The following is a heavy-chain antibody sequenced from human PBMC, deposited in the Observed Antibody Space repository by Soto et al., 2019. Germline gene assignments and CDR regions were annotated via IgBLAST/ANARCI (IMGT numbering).Heavy chain of an antibody. CDR3: ARMYSSGSGWFHP. D-gene: IGHD6-19*01. CDR1: GYSITAGGYY. J-gene: IGHJ5*02. CDR2: FYSSGSI. V-gene: IGHV4-31*03. Sequence: SETLSLTCFVSGYSITAGGYYWSWIRHHPGKGLEWIGSFYSSGSIIYDPSLRSRVSISGDTSSNQFSMSLTSVTAADTARYYCARMYSSGSGWFHPWGQGTLVTVSS.